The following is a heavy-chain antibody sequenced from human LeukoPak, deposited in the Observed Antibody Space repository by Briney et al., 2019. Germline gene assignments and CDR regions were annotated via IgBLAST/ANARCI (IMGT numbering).Heavy chain of an antibody. D-gene: IGHD1-26*01. CDR1: GFIFTNYF. J-gene: IGHJ4*02. CDR2: MNIDGSEK. Sequence: GGSLRLSCAASGFIFTNYFMSWVRQAPGKRLEWVANMNIDGSEKYYADSAKGRFTISRDNARNSVYLQMNSLRVEDTAVYYCARDPVEWELLLDYWGQGTLVTVSS. CDR3: ARDPVEWELLLDY. V-gene: IGHV3-7*01.